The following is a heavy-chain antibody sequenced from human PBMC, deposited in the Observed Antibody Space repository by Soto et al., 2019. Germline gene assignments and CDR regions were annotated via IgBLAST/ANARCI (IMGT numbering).Heavy chain of an antibody. CDR2: IRSKANSYAT. Sequence: GGSLRLSCAASGFTFSGSAMHWVRQASGKGLEWVGRIRSKANSYATAYAASVKGRFTISGDDSKNTAYLQMNSLKTEDTAVYYCTRHDPSIIAAAGAFDYWGQGTLVTVSS. CDR1: GFTFSGSA. V-gene: IGHV3-73*01. CDR3: TRHDPSIIAAAGAFDY. D-gene: IGHD6-13*01. J-gene: IGHJ4*02.